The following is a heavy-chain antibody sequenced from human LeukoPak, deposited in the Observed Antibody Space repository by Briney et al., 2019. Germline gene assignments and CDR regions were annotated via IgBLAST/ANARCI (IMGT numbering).Heavy chain of an antibody. Sequence: GGSLRLSCAGSGFTFSHYGVSWVRQAPGKGLEWVSSVSHDGRNTHYAASVKGRFTVSRDNSKNALSVQMNSLRAEDAALYYCAKGWTMFDSWSQGILVTVSS. CDR3: AKGWTMFDS. V-gene: IGHV3-23*01. CDR2: VSHDGRNT. CDR1: GFTFSHYG. D-gene: IGHD3/OR15-3a*01. J-gene: IGHJ5*01.